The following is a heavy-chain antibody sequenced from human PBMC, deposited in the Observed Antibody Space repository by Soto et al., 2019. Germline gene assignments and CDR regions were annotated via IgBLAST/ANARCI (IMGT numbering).Heavy chain of an antibody. D-gene: IGHD3-10*01. J-gene: IGHJ6*02. Sequence: EVKVLESGGDLVHPGGSLRLSCVASGFTFSEYAMTWVRQAPGKGLDWVSSVSANGDITYYADSVKGRFTISRDNSNNTLLLQMNSLRAEDTALYYCARGDRGGSGSPASYYFSGLDVWGQGTTVIVSS. CDR1: GFTFSEYA. CDR2: VSANGDIT. CDR3: ARGDRGGSGSPASYYFSGLDV. V-gene: IGHV3-23*01.